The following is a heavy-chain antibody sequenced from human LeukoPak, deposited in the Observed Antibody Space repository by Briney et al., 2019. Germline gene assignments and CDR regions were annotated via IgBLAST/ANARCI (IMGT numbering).Heavy chain of an antibody. CDR2: IWYDGSNK. Sequence: GGSLRLSCAASGFTFSSYSMNWVRQAPGKGLEWVAVIWYDGSNKYYADSVKGRFTISRDNSKNTLYLQMNSLRAEDTAVYYCARGASGGYYGRRFDYWGQGTLVTVSS. D-gene: IGHD1-26*01. V-gene: IGHV3-33*08. CDR3: ARGASGGYYGRRFDY. J-gene: IGHJ4*02. CDR1: GFTFSSYS.